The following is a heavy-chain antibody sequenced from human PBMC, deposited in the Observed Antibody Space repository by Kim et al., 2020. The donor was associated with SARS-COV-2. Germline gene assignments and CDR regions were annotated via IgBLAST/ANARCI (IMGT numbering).Heavy chain of an antibody. Sequence: SETLSLTCTVSGGSISSSSYYWGWIRQPPGKGLEWIGSIYYSGSTYYNPSLKSRVTISVDTSKNQFSLKLSSVTAADTAVYYCARRGITMIRVDPWGQGTLVTVSS. D-gene: IGHD3-22*01. CDR3: ARRGITMIRVDP. CDR1: GGSISSSSYY. CDR2: IYYSGST. V-gene: IGHV4-39*01. J-gene: IGHJ5*02.